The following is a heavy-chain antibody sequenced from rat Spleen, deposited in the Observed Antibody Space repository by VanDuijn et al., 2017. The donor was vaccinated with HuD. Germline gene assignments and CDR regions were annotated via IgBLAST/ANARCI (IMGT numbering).Heavy chain of an antibody. Sequence: EVQLVESGGGLVQPGRSMKLSCAASGFTFTNYYMAWVRQAPTKGLEWVASINTGGSRTDYRDSVKGRFTISRDNAKSTLYLQMDSLRSEDTATYYCARSVFDYWGQGVMVTVSS. V-gene: IGHV5-25*01. CDR2: INTGGSRT. CDR1: GFTFTNYY. CDR3: ARSVFDY. J-gene: IGHJ2*01.